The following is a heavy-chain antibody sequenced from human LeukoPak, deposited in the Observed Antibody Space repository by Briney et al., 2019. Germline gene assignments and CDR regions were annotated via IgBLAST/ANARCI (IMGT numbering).Heavy chain of an antibody. CDR2: IYYTGST. V-gene: IGHV4-59*12. CDR3: ARGQELVVPAANPLSDY. CDR1: GGSISTYY. Sequence: SETLSLTCTVSGGSISTYYWSWIRQPPGKGLEWIGYIYYTGSTNYNPSLKSRVTISVDTSKNQFSLRLSSVTAADTAVYYCARGQELVVPAANPLSDYWGQGTLVTVSS. D-gene: IGHD2-2*01. J-gene: IGHJ4*02.